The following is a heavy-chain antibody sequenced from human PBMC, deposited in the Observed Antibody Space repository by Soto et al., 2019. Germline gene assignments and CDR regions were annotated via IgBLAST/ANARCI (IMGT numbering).Heavy chain of an antibody. V-gene: IGHV1-2*06. D-gene: IGHD5-18*01. CDR3: ARDGIFSFLVYSFAFDF. Sequence: QVQLVQSGSEVKKPGASVRVSCEASGYRFTAYYIHWVRQAPGQGLEWMGRMNLDTGGTTYAQKFQGRVTMTRDTSISTDYMEVSSLKSDDTAMYYCARDGIFSFLVYSFAFDFWGQGTLVTVSS. CDR2: MNLDTGGT. J-gene: IGHJ4*02. CDR1: GYRFTAYY.